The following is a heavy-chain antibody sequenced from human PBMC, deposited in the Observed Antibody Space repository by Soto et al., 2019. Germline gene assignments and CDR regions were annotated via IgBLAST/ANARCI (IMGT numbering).Heavy chain of an antibody. D-gene: IGHD2-2*02. CDR3: ARARCSSTSCYTGYYYGMDV. J-gene: IGHJ6*02. CDR1: GDSVSSGTCY. CDR2: IYYSGTT. Sequence: QVQLQESGPGLVKPSETLSLTCTVSGDSVSSGTCYWSWIRQPPGKVLEWIGYIYYSGTTNYNPSLKSRVTISLSTSKNQFSLKLSSVTAADTAVYYCARARCSSTSCYTGYYYGMDVWGQGTTVTVSS. V-gene: IGHV4-61*01.